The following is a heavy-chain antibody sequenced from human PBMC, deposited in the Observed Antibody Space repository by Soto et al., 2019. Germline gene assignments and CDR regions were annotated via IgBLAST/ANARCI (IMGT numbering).Heavy chain of an antibody. CDR3: AGSLSGSSSWYFDRSYWFDP. CDR1: GGSISSSSYY. CDR2: IYYSGST. V-gene: IGHV4-39*01. J-gene: IGHJ5*02. D-gene: IGHD6-13*01. Sequence: SETLSLTCTVSGGSISSSSYYWGWIRQPPGKGLEWIGSIYYSGSTYYNPSLKSRVTISVDTSKNQFSLKLSSVTAADTAVYYCAGSLSGSSSWYFDRSYWFDPWGQGTLVTVSS.